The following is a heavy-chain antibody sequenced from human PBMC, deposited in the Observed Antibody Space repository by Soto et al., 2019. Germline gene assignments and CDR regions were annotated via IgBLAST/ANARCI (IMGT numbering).Heavy chain of an antibody. CDR2: IRSKANSYAT. CDR1: GFTFSGSA. V-gene: IGHV3-73*01. CDR3: TRHEVGATPVDY. Sequence: EVPLVESGGGLVQPGGSLKLSCAASGFTFSGSAMHWVRQASGKGLEWVGRIRSKANSYATAYAASVKGRFTISRDDSKHTAYLQMNNMKTEDTAVYYCTRHEVGATPVDYWGQGTLVTVSS. D-gene: IGHD1-26*01. J-gene: IGHJ4*02.